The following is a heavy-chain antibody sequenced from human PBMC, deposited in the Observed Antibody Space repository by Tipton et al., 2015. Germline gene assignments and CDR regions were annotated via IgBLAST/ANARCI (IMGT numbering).Heavy chain of an antibody. D-gene: IGHD4-23*01. J-gene: IGHJ4*02. CDR1: GGSISSSSYY. V-gene: IGHV4-39*07. Sequence: TLSLTCTVSGGSISSSSYYWAWIRQPPGKGLEWIGSLYFSGSTYYNPSLKSRVTISVDTSKTQFSLKMSSVTASDTAVYYCARARGRHGGLFDSWGQGTLVIVSS. CDR2: LYFSGST. CDR3: ARARGRHGGLFDS.